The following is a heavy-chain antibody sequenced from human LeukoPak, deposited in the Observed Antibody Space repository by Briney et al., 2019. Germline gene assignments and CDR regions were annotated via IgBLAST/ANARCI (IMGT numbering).Heavy chain of an antibody. CDR3: AREVATTVTNWFDP. J-gene: IGHJ5*02. CDR1: GGTFSSYA. V-gene: IGHV1-69*06. CDR2: IIPIFGTA. D-gene: IGHD4-17*01. Sequence: SVKVSCKASGGTFSSYAISWVRQAPGQGLEWMGGIIPIFGTANYAQKFQGRVTITADKSTSTAYMELSSLRSEDTAVYYCAREVATTVTNWFDPWGQGTLVTVPS.